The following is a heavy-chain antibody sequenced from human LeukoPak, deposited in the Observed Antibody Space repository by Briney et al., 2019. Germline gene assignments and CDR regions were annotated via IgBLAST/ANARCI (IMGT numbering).Heavy chain of an antibody. CDR2: ISCNGGST. J-gene: IGHJ6*01. Sequence: GRSLRLSCAASGYTFSSYSMSCVRHPSGKGLEWVSAISCNGGSTYNVGSVKGGLTISRDNSKNTQYLQVNRLRAEYRAVYCCAKVGPKYYGMDVWGQGTTVTVSS. CDR1: GYTFSSYS. CDR3: AKVGPKYYGMDV. V-gene: IGHV3-23*01.